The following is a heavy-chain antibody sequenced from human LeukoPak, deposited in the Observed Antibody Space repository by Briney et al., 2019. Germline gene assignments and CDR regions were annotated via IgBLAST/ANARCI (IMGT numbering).Heavy chain of an antibody. CDR2: ISSSSSYI. CDR3: ARDRSQVVPAAKGTNYYYGMDV. V-gene: IGHV3-21*01. D-gene: IGHD2-2*01. J-gene: IGHJ6*02. CDR1: GFTFSSYS. Sequence: GGSLRLSCAASGFTFSSYSMNWVRQAPGKGLEWVSSISSSSSYIYYADSVKGRFTISRDNAKNSLYLQMNSLRAEDTAVYYCARDRSQVVPAAKGTNYYYGMDVWGQGTTVTVSS.